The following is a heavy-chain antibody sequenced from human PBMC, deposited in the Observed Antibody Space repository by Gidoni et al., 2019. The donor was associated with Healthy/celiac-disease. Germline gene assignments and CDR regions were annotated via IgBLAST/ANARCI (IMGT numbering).Heavy chain of an antibody. J-gene: IGHJ6*02. V-gene: IGHV1-69*01. Sequence: QVQLVQSGAEVKKPGSSVKVSCKASGGTFSSYAISWVRQAPGQGLEWMGGIIPIFGTANYAQKFQGRVTITADESTSTAYMELSSLRSEDTAVYYCARAWAYSYYDFWSGFYYYGMDVWGQGTTVTVSS. CDR2: IIPIFGTA. CDR3: ARAWAYSYYDFWSGFYYYGMDV. D-gene: IGHD3-3*01. CDR1: GGTFSSYA.